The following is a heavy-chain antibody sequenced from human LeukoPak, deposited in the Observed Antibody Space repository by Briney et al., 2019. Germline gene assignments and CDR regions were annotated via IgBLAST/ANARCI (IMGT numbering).Heavy chain of an antibody. Sequence: SETLSLTCTVSGGSVSTYYWSWIRQPPGKGLEWIGYIYYSGSTNYNPSLKSRVTISVDTSKNQFSLKLSSVTAADTAVYYCARPRGTNGVPNRIWYFDLWGRGTLVTVSS. CDR3: ARPRGTNGVPNRIWYFDL. CDR2: IYYSGST. CDR1: GGSVSTYY. J-gene: IGHJ2*01. D-gene: IGHD2-8*01. V-gene: IGHV4-59*08.